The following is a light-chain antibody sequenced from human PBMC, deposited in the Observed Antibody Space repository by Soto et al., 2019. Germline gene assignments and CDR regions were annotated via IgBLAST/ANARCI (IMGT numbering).Light chain of an antibody. CDR3: SSYAGSNNLG. J-gene: IGLJ3*02. CDR1: RSDVVGYNY. CDR2: EVS. Sequence: QSVLTQPPSASGSPGQSVTISCPGNRSDVVGYNYVSWYQQHPGKAPKLMIYEVSKRPSGVPDRFPGAKSGNTASLTVSGLKAEDEADYYCSSYAGSNNLGFGGGTKLTVL. V-gene: IGLV2-8*01.